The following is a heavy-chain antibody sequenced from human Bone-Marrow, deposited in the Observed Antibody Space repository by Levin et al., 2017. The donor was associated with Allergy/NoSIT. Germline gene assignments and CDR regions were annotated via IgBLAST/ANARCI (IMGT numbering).Heavy chain of an antibody. J-gene: IGHJ5*02. CDR3: ARTRGNYAWFDP. V-gene: IGHV1-18*01. D-gene: IGHD3-3*01. CDR2: ISAYNGDT. Sequence: RTGGSLRLSCKASGYTFTSYGISWVRQAPGQGLEWMGWISAYNGDTNYAQKYQDRVTMTTDTSTTTAYMEMRSLRSDDTAVYYCARTRGNYAWFDPWGQGTLVTVSS. CDR1: GYTFTSYG.